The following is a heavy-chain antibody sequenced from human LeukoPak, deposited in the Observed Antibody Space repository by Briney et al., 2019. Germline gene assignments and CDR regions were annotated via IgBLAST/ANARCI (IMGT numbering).Heavy chain of an antibody. Sequence: WASVKVSCKASGYTFTGYYMHWVRQAPGQGLEWMGWMNPNSGNTGYAQKFQGRVTMTRNTSISTAYMELSSLRSEDTAVYYCARARGYGDHDAFDIWGQGTMVTVSS. CDR1: GYTFTGYY. CDR3: ARARGYGDHDAFDI. J-gene: IGHJ3*02. D-gene: IGHD4-17*01. V-gene: IGHV1-8*02. CDR2: MNPNSGNT.